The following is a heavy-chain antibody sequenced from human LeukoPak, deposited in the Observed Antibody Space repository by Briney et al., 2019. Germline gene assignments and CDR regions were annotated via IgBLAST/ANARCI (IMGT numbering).Heavy chain of an antibody. J-gene: IGHJ5*02. CDR3: ARVGVGDWGSVWDP. CDR1: DFSFRAYS. D-gene: IGHD3-16*01. Sequence: PGGSLRLSCGGSDFSFRAYSLIWARQTPGTGLEWISYISSGGGVTHYAESVKGRFSISRDNAKNSLLLQMNRLKDEDTAVYYCARVGVGDWGSVWDPWGQGVRVTVSS. V-gene: IGHV3-48*02. CDR2: ISSGGGVT.